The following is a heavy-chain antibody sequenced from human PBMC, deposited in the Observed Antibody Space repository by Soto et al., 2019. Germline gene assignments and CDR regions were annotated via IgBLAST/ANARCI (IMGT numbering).Heavy chain of an antibody. Sequence: SVTLSLTCSGSGGTIRSTIYYWGCIRQPPGEGLEWIATVHYSGSTYYTPSLKNRVTISADTSNNQFSLRLNSVTAADTAVYYCARQHYYDSSGYYTWNWGEGTLVT. CDR3: ARQHYYDSSGYYTWN. J-gene: IGHJ4*02. V-gene: IGHV4-39*01. CDR1: GGTIRSTIYY. CDR2: VHYSGST. D-gene: IGHD3-22*01.